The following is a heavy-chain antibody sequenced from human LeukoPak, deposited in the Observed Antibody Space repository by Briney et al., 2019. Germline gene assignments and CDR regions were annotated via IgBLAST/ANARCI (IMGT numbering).Heavy chain of an antibody. J-gene: IGHJ4*02. V-gene: IGHV3-21*01. Sequence: GGSLRLSCAASGFTFSSYSMNWVRQAPGKGLEWVSSISSSSSYIYYADSAKGRFTISRDNAKNSLYLQMNSLRAEDTAVYYCARDNDFWSGYFPPFGYWGQGTLVTVSS. CDR3: ARDNDFWSGYFPPFGY. CDR1: GFTFSSYS. D-gene: IGHD3-3*01. CDR2: ISSSSSYI.